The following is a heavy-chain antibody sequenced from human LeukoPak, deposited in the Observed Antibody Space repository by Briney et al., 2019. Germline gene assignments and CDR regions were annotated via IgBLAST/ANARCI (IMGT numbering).Heavy chain of an antibody. D-gene: IGHD6-19*01. CDR2: IYYSGST. J-gene: IGHJ3*02. V-gene: IGHV4-59*01. CDR1: GGSISSYY. Sequence: SETLSITCTVSGGSISSYYWSWIRQPPGKGLEWIGYIYYSGSTNYNPSLKSRVTISVDTSRNQFSLKLSSVTAADRAVYYCARVKSSGWGHAFAIWGQGTMVTVSS. CDR3: ARVKSSGWGHAFAI.